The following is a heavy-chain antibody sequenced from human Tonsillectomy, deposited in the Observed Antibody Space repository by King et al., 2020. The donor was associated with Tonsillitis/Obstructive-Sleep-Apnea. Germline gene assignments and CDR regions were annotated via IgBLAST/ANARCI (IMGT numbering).Heavy chain of an antibody. Sequence: VQLVESGGGLVQPGGSLRLSCAASGFTFSSYAMSWVRQAPGKGLEWVSAISGNGGSTYYSDSVRGRFTISRHNSKNTLYMQMNSLRAEDTAVYYCAKVPISGSHFSFDYWGQGALVTVSS. CDR2: ISGNGGST. CDR3: AKVPISGSHFSFDY. CDR1: GFTFSSYA. D-gene: IGHD1-26*01. J-gene: IGHJ4*02. V-gene: IGHV3-23*04.